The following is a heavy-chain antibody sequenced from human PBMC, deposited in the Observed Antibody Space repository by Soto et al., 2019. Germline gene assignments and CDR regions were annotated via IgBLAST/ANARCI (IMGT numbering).Heavy chain of an antibody. Sequence: QVQLVESGGGVVQPGRSLRLSCAASGITFSSYGMHWVRQAPGKGLEWVAVICYDGSNKYYADSVNGLFSFSRDNSKKTLYMQMMRMRVDDTAVYYFAEDSRIVVVTAPYNYWGQGTMITVSS. CDR1: GITFSSYG. V-gene: IGHV3-30*18. CDR3: AEDSRIVVVTAPYNY. J-gene: IGHJ4*02. CDR2: ICYDGSNK. D-gene: IGHD2-21*02.